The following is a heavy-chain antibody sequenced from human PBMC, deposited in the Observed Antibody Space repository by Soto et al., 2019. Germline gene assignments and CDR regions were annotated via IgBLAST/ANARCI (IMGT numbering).Heavy chain of an antibody. J-gene: IGHJ4*02. CDR2: SYYSGST. Sequence: QVQLQESGPGLVKPSQTLSLTCTVSGGSISSGGYXWSWIRQHRGKGLEWIGYSYYSGSTYYQPSLXXXXXXXVDXXXXXXXXXXXSGXSFYPSVYYCARIPGSWGQGTLVTVSS. CDR1: GGSISSGGYX. V-gene: IGHV4-31*01. CDR3: ARIPGS. D-gene: IGHD3-10*01.